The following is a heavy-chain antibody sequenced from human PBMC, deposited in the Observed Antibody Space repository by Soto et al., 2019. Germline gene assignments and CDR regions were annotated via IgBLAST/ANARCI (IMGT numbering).Heavy chain of an antibody. Sequence: ASVKVSCKASGYTFTSYGIGWVRQAPGQGLEWMGWISAYNGNTNYAQKLQGRVTMTTDTSTSTAYMELRSLRSDDTAVYYCARDYYDFWSGYSPPRQPYYFDYWGQGTLVTVSS. CDR3: ARDYYDFWSGYSPPRQPYYFDY. CDR1: GYTFTSYG. V-gene: IGHV1-18*01. CDR2: ISAYNGNT. D-gene: IGHD3-3*01. J-gene: IGHJ4*02.